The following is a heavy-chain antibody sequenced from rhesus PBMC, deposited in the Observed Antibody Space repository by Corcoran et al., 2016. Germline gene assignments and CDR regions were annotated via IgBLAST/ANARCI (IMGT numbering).Heavy chain of an antibody. CDR3: ARVAAGLFDY. J-gene: IGHJ4*01. D-gene: IGHD6-13*01. CDR1: GGSISGYY. Sequence: QVQLEESGPGLVKPSETLSLTCAVSGGSISGYYWNWIRQPPGKGLEWIGYIGGRSGSTASNPPIKSRFTISPYTSKNQLSLRLSSVTAADTAVYYCARVAAGLFDYWGQGVLVTVSS. V-gene: IGHV4-165*01. CDR2: IGGRSGST.